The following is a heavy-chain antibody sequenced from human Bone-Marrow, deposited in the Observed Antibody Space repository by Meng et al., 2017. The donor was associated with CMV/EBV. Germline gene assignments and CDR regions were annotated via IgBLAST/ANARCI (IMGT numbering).Heavy chain of an antibody. J-gene: IGHJ4*02. CDR3: VREGTSPRTFDY. Sequence: GGSLRLSCAASRFIFSNYAMHWVRQAPGKGLEWVAVISYDGGTKYYADSVKGRFTISRDNSKNTLYLQMNSLRADDTAVYYCVREGTSPRTFDYWGQGELVNIAS. D-gene: IGHD1-7*01. CDR1: RFIFSNYA. V-gene: IGHV3-30-3*01. CDR2: ISYDGGTK.